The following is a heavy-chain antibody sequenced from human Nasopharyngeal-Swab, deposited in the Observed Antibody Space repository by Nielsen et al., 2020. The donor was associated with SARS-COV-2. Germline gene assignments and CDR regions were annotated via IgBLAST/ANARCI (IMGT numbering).Heavy chain of an antibody. J-gene: IGHJ6*02. V-gene: IGHV3-21*01. Sequence: GGSLRLSCAASGFTFSSYSMNWVRQAPGKGLEWVSSISSSSSYIYYADSVKGRFTISRDNAKNSLYLQMNSLRAEDTAVYYCAREEYSSSHIYYYYYGMDVWGQGTTVTVSS. D-gene: IGHD6-6*01. CDR2: ISSSSSYI. CDR3: AREEYSSSHIYYYYYGMDV. CDR1: GFTFSSYS.